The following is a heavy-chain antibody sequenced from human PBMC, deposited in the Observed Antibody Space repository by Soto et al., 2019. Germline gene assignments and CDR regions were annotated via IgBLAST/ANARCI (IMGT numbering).Heavy chain of an antibody. D-gene: IGHD3-10*01. J-gene: IGHJ4*02. CDR3: ASNFINYYGSESYLYYFDY. V-gene: IGHV4-39*01. CDR1: AGSISSSSYY. Sequence: HLQLQESGPGLVKSSETMFLTCTVSAGSISSSSYYWVWIRQPPGKGLEWIGSIYYSVSTYYYPSLMRRVTISVDTSKNQFSLNLISVTAADSAVYYCASNFINYYGSESYLYYFDYWGQGTLVTVSS. CDR2: IYYSVST.